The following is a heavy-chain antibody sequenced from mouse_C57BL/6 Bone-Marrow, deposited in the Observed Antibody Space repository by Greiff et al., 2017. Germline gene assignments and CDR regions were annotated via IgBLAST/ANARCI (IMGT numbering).Heavy chain of an antibody. Sequence: VQLQQPGAELVKPGASVKLSCKASGYTFTSYWMQWVKQRPGQGLEWIGEIDPSDSYTNYNQKFKGKATLPVDTYSSTAYMQLRSLTSEDSAVYYCAREGITTVVATPPWFAYGGQGTLVTGSA. CDR2: IDPSDSYT. CDR1: GYTFTSYW. CDR3: AREGITTVVATPPWFAY. J-gene: IGHJ3*01. D-gene: IGHD1-1*01. V-gene: IGHV1-50*01.